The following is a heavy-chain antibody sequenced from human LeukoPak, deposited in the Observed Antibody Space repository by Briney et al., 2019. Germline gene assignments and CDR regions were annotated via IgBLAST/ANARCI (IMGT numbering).Heavy chain of an antibody. CDR2: IYHSGST. Sequence: SETLSLTCAVSGYSIISDYYWGWIRQPPGKGLEWTGSIYHSGSTHYNPSLKSRVTMSVDTSKNQFSLKLSSVTAADGAVYYCARNSSGHYFDYWGQGTLVTVSS. V-gene: IGHV4-38-2*01. D-gene: IGHD6-19*01. J-gene: IGHJ4*02. CDR1: GYSIISDYY. CDR3: ARNSSGHYFDY.